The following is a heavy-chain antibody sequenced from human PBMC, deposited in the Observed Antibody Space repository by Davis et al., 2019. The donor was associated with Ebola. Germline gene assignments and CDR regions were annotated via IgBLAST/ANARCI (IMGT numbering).Heavy chain of an antibody. CDR3: ARGSGDCGGDCYIYYYYGMDV. CDR1: GDSISPYF. D-gene: IGHD2-21*01. V-gene: IGHV4-59*12. CDR2: ISYSGST. Sequence: MPSETLSLTCTVSGDSISPYFWSWVRQPPGKGPEWIGYISYSGSTKYNPSLKSRVTISGDTSKNQFSLKLSSVTAADTAVYYCARGSGDCGGDCYIYYYYGMDVWGQGTTVTVSS. J-gene: IGHJ6*02.